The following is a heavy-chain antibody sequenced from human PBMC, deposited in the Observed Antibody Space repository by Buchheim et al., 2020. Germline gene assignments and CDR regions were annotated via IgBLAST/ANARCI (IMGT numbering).Heavy chain of an antibody. CDR2: ILFSGST. Sequence: QVQLQESGPGLVKPSQTLSLTCTVSGGSISSGGYYWSWIRQHPGKGLEWIGYILFSGSTYYNPSLESRVTISMDPSKNQFSLRLSSVTAADTAMYYCARDPEGTTSRFDYWGQGTL. CDR1: GGSISSGGYY. CDR3: ARDPEGTTSRFDY. J-gene: IGHJ4*02. V-gene: IGHV4-31*03. D-gene: IGHD1-26*01.